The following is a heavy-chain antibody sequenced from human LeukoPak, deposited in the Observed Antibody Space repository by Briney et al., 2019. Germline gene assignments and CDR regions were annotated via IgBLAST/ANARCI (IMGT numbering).Heavy chain of an antibody. Sequence: GGSLRLSCAASGFTFSSYAMSWVRQAPGKGLEWVSAISGSGGSTYYADSVKGRFTISRDNSKNTPYLQMNSLRAEDTAVYYCAKDGGRYYYYYGMDVWGQGTTVTVSS. CDR3: AKDGGRYYYYYGMDV. J-gene: IGHJ6*02. CDR2: ISGSGGST. CDR1: GFTFSSYA. V-gene: IGHV3-23*01. D-gene: IGHD3-16*01.